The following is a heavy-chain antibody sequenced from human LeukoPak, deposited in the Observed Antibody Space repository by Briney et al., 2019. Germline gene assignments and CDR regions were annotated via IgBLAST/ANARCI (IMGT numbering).Heavy chain of an antibody. D-gene: IGHD1-1*01. Sequence: GGSLRLSCAASGFTLSSYWMSWVRQAPGKGLEWISYIGISSGNTKYADSVKGRFTVSADNARNSLYLQMNSLRVEDTAVYYCARDHNYAFDNWGQGTLVTVSS. CDR1: GFTLSSYW. J-gene: IGHJ4*02. CDR3: ARDHNYAFDN. CDR2: IGISSGNT. V-gene: IGHV3-48*04.